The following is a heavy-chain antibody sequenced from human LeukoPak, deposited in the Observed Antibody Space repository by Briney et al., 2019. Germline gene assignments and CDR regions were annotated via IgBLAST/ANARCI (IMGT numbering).Heavy chain of an antibody. CDR2: ISASGVMT. V-gene: IGHV3-23*01. CDR1: GFTFTNYA. J-gene: IGHJ4*02. Sequence: GGSLRLSCAASGFTFTNYAMTWVRQAPGKGLEWVSSISASGVMTYYAASVKGRFTISRDNSKNTLYLQMNSLRPEDTAVYYCAKDKPTVLSEKHYYFDYWGQGTLVTVSS. D-gene: IGHD4-23*01. CDR3: AKDKPTVLSEKHYYFDY.